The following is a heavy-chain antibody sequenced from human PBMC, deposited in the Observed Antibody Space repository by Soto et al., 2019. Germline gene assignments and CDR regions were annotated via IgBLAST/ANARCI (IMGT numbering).Heavy chain of an antibody. Sequence: ASVKVSCKAYGYTFSGYYIHWLRQAPGQGLAWMGWINPNSGGANYAQKFQGRVTVTRDTPTSTAYMELSRLTSDDTAVYYCARSLTEGYCTITGCYTRPLYGMDVWGQGTTVTVSS. CDR2: INPNSGGA. V-gene: IGHV1-2*02. D-gene: IGHD2-2*02. CDR1: GYTFSGYY. CDR3: ARSLTEGYCTITGCYTRPLYGMDV. J-gene: IGHJ6*02.